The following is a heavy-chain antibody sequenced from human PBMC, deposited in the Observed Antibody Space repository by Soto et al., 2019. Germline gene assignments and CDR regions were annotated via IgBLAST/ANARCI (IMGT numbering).Heavy chain of an antibody. CDR2: IYYSGST. V-gene: IGHV4-59*01. Sequence: KPSETLSLTCTVSGGSISSYYWSWIRQPPGKGLEWIGYIYYSGSTNYNPSLKSRVTISVDTSKNQFSLKLSSVTAADTAVYYCARVGGGSSTVVTPAYYYGMDVWGQGTTVTVSS. CDR1: GGSISSYY. J-gene: IGHJ6*02. D-gene: IGHD4-17*01. CDR3: ARVGGGSSTVVTPAYYYGMDV.